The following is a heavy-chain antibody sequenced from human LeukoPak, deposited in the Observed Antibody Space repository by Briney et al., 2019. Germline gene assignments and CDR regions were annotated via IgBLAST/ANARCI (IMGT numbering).Heavy chain of an antibody. V-gene: IGHV1-2*02. J-gene: IGHJ4*02. Sequence: ASVKVSCKASGYTFTGYYIHWVRQAPGQGLEWMGWINPNSGGTNYAQKFQGRVTMTRDTSISTAYMELSRLRSDDTAVYYCARVYSSGYEVGYWGQGTLVTVSS. CDR3: ARVYSSGYEVGY. D-gene: IGHD3-22*01. CDR1: GYTFTGYY. CDR2: INPNSGGT.